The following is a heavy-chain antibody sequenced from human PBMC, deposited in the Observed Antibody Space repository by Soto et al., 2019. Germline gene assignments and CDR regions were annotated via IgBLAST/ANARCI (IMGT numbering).Heavy chain of an antibody. V-gene: IGHV3-74*01. D-gene: IGHD5-18*01. CDR3: VREAMVIMDFDY. CDR2: INGDGSTI. Sequence: GGSLRLSCAASGFTFSNHWMHWVRQAPGKGLVWVSRINGDGSTISYADSVEGRFTISRDNAKNTLYLQMNSLRAEDTAVYHCVREAMVIMDFDYWGQGSLVTSPQ. J-gene: IGHJ4*02. CDR1: GFTFSNHW.